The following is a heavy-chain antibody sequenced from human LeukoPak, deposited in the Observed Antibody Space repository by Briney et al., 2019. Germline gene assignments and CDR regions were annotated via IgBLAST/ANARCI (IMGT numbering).Heavy chain of an antibody. D-gene: IGHD2-15*01. CDR1: GFTFSSYA. CDR3: ARDPRNVGLAP. J-gene: IGHJ5*02. V-gene: IGHV3-74*01. Sequence: GGSLRLSCAASGFTFSSYAMSWVRQAPGKGLMYISRNNGDGSMTNYADVVKGRFTMSRDNVKNTLYLQMNSLRVEDTAVYYCARDPRNVGLAPWGQGTLVTVSS. CDR2: NNGDGSMT.